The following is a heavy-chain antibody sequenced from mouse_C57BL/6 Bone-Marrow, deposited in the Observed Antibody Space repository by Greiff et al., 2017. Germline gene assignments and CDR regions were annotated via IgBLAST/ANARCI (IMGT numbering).Heavy chain of an antibody. CDR3: ARGDYYGSSYVAY. Sequence: QVHVKQPGTELVKPGASVKLSCKASGYTFTSYWMHWVKQRPGQGLEWIGNINPSNGGTNYNEKFKSKATLTVDKSSSTAYMQLSSLTSEDSAVYYCARGDYYGSSYVAYWGQGTLVTVSA. CDR1: GYTFTSYW. J-gene: IGHJ3*01. D-gene: IGHD1-1*01. CDR2: INPSNGGT. V-gene: IGHV1-53*01.